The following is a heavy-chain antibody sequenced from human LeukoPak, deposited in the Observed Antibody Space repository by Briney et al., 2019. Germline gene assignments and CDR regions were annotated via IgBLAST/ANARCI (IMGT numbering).Heavy chain of an antibody. V-gene: IGHV3-23*01. J-gene: IGHJ4*02. CDR3: AKGSPPE. Sequence: GGSLRLSCAASGFXFSTYAMSWVRQAPGKGLEWVSVISGSGGSTDYADSVKGRFTMSRDNSNNTLYLQMNSLRAEDTAVYYCAKGSPPEWGQGTLVSVSS. CDR1: GFXFSTYA. D-gene: IGHD1-14*01. CDR2: ISGSGGST.